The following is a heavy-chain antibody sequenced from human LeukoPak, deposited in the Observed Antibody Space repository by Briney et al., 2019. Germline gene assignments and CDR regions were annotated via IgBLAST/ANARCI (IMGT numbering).Heavy chain of an antibody. CDR3: ARGHIVAYGIFDY. CDR2: IYYSGST. V-gene: IGHV4-59*08. D-gene: IGHD5-12*01. J-gene: IGHJ4*02. Sequence: SETLSLTCTVSGGSISSYYWSWIRQPPGKGLEWIGYIYYSGSTNYNPSLKSRVTISVDTSKNQFSLKLSSVTAADTAVYYCARGHIVAYGIFDYWGQGTLVTVSS. CDR1: GGSISSYY.